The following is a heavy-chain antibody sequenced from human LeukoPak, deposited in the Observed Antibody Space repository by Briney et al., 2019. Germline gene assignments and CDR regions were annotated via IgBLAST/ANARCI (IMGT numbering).Heavy chain of an antibody. CDR3: ARSLTVTSPLYYYYYGMDV. D-gene: IGHD4-17*01. Sequence: GGSLRLSCAASGFTFSDYYMSWIRQAPGKGLEWVSYISSSGSTIYYADSVKGRFTISRDNAKNSLYLQMNSLRVEDTAVYYCARSLTVTSPLYYYYYGMDVWGQGTTVTVSS. CDR2: ISSSGSTI. J-gene: IGHJ6*02. V-gene: IGHV3-11*01. CDR1: GFTFSDYY.